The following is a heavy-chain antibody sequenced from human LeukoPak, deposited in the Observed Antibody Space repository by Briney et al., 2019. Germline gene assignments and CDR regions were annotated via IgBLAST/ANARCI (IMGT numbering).Heavy chain of an antibody. Sequence: GASVKVSCKASGGTFSSYATSWVRQAPGQGLEWMGGIIPIFGTANYAQKFQGRVTITTDESTSTAYMELSSLRSEDTAVYYCAEGLSTGLNWFDPWGQGTLVTVSS. J-gene: IGHJ5*02. D-gene: IGHD1-14*01. CDR1: GGTFSSYA. V-gene: IGHV1-69*05. CDR3: AEGLSTGLNWFDP. CDR2: IIPIFGTA.